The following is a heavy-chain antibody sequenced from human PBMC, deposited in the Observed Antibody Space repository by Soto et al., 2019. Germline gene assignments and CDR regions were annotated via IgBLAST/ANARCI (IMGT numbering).Heavy chain of an antibody. J-gene: IGHJ6*02. CDR3: AREGSESWSYYYYGMDV. Sequence: GGSLRLSCAASGFTFSIYWMHWVRQAPGKGLVWVSRIKSDGSGTSYADSVKGRFTISRDNSKNTLYLQMNSLRAEDTAVYYCAREGSESWSYYYYGMDVWGQGTTVTVSS. CDR2: IKSDGSGT. V-gene: IGHV3-74*01. D-gene: IGHD1-26*01. CDR1: GFTFSIYW.